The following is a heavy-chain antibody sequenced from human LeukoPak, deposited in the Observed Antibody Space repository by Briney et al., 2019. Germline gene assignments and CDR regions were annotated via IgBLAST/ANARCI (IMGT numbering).Heavy chain of an antibody. V-gene: IGHV3-21*05. Sequence: GGSLRLSCAASGFTFSNYEMHWVRQAPGKGLEWVSYISSSSSYIYYADSVKGRFTISRDNAKNSLYLQMNSLRAEDTAVYYCAREGAAAGVWGKGTTVTVSS. J-gene: IGHJ6*04. CDR1: GFTFSNYE. CDR3: AREGAAAGV. CDR2: ISSSSSYI. D-gene: IGHD6-13*01.